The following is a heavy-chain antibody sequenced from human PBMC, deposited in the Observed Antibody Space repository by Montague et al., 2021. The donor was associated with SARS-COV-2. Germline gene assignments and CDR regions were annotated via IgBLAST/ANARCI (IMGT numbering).Heavy chain of an antibody. J-gene: IGHJ6*04. D-gene: IGHD1-26*01. CDR1: GGSISSGNYY. V-gene: IGHV4-61*09. Sequence: TLSLTCTVSGGSISSGNYYWSWIRQPAGKGLEWIGHIYTSGSTNYNPSLKSRVTISVHTSNNQFSLKLSSVTAADTAVYYCARESGSPTYYFYYGVDVRGKGTTVPVSS. CDR2: IYTSGST. CDR3: ARESGSPTYYFYYGVDV.